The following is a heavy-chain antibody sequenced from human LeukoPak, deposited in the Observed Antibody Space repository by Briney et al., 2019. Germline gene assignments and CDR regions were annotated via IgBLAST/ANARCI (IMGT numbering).Heavy chain of an antibody. J-gene: IGHJ4*02. D-gene: IGHD3-3*01. CDR2: SSSSGSIN. CDR1: GFTLSDYY. Sequence: PGGSLRLSCAASGFTLSDYYMVWVRQAPGKGLERVSLSSSSGSINYYADSVKGRFTVSRDNAKNSVYLQMNGLRAEDTAVYYCAREALFGVVDYFDYWGQGTLVSVSS. V-gene: IGHV3-11*01. CDR3: AREALFGVVDYFDY.